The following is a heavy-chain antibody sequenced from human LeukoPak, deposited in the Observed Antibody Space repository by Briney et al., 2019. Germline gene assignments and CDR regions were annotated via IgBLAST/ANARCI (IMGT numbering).Heavy chain of an antibody. V-gene: IGHV3-21*01. Sequence: GGSLRLSCAASGFTFSSYSMNWVRQAPGKGLEWVSSISSSSSYIYYADSVKGRFTISRDNAKNSLYLQMNSLRAEDTAVYYCASRGDSSGYYSYFDYWGQGTLVTVSS. CDR3: ASRGDSSGYYSYFDY. CDR2: ISSSSSYI. CDR1: GFTFSSYS. J-gene: IGHJ4*02. D-gene: IGHD3-22*01.